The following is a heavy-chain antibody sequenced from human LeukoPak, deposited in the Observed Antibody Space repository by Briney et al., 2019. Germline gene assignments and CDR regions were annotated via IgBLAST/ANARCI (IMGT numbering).Heavy chain of an antibody. D-gene: IGHD5-12*01. CDR3: ARRVRGYDWGNYYYYMDV. CDR1: GFTFSSYS. Sequence: PGGSLRLSCAASGFTFSSYSMNWVRQAPGKGLEWVSSISSSSSYIYYADSVKGRFTISRDNAKNSLYLQMNSLRAEDTAVYYCARRVRGYDWGNYYYYMDVWGKGTTVTVSS. CDR2: ISSSSSYI. V-gene: IGHV3-21*01. J-gene: IGHJ6*03.